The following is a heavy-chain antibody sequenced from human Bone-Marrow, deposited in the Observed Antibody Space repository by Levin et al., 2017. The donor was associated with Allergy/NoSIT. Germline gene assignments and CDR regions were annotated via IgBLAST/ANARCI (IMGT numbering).Heavy chain of an antibody. CDR1: GYTFGDYY. D-gene: IGHD3-16*01. CDR3: ARGLGNRIDP. Sequence: ASVKVSCKASGYTFGDYYIHWVRQAPGQGLEWMGRINSNTGDTYHAQEFQDRVTMTRATSITTAYMELGRLTYDDSAVYYCARGLGNRIDPWGQGTRVTVSS. J-gene: IGHJ5*02. V-gene: IGHV1-2*06. CDR2: INSNTGDT.